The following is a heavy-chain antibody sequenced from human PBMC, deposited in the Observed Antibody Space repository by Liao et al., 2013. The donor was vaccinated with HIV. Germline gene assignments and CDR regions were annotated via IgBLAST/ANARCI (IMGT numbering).Heavy chain of an antibody. CDR1: GGSFSGYY. J-gene: IGHJ5*02. CDR2: IYYSGST. Sequence: QVQLQQWGAGLLKPSETLSLTCAVYGGSFSGYYWSWIRQPPGKGLEWIGYIYYSGSTNYNPSLKSRVTISVDTSKNQFSLKLSSVTAADTAVYYCARDIGVWDSSGRYWFDPWGQGTLVTVSS. D-gene: IGHD6-19*01. CDR3: ARDIGVWDSSGRYWFDP. V-gene: IGHV4-34*11.